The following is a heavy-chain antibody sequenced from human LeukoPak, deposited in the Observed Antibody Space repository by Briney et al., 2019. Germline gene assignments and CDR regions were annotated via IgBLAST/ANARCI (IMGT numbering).Heavy chain of an antibody. Sequence: PSQTLSLTCTVSGGSISSSSYYWGWIRQPPGKGLEWIGSIYYSGSTYYNPSLKSRVTISVDTSKNQFSLKLSSVTAADTAVYYCARGQWIQLFDYWGQGTLVTVSS. CDR1: GGSISSSSYY. V-gene: IGHV4-39*07. CDR2: IYYSGST. J-gene: IGHJ4*02. CDR3: ARGQWIQLFDY. D-gene: IGHD5-18*01.